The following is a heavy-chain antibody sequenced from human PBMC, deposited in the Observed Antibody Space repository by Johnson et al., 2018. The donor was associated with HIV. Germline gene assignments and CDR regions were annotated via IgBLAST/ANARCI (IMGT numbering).Heavy chain of an antibody. V-gene: IGHV3-7*05. CDR3: ERKGDVFDI. J-gene: IGHJ3*02. Sequence: VQLVESGGGLVQPGGSLRLSCAASGFTFSSYWMSWVHQAPGKGLEWVANIKQDGSDKYYLDSVKGRFTISRENGRNSLYLQMNSLRDEDTAVYYCERKGDVFDIWGQGTRVTVS. CDR1: GFTFSSYW. CDR2: IKQDGSDK.